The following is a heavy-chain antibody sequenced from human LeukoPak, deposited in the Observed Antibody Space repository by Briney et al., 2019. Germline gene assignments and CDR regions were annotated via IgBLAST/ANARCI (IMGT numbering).Heavy chain of an antibody. CDR1: GYTFTGYY. J-gene: IGHJ4*02. Sequence: ASVKVSCKASGYTFTGYYMHWVRQAPGQGLEWMGWINPNSGGTNYAQKFQGRVTMTRDTSISTAYMELSRLRSDDTAVYYCAREDLYYYGSGDWGQGTLVTVSS. CDR2: INPNSGGT. CDR3: AREDLYYYGSGD. V-gene: IGHV1-2*02. D-gene: IGHD3-10*01.